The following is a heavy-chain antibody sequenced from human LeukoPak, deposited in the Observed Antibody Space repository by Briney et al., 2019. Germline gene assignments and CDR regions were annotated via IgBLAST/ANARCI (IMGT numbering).Heavy chain of an antibody. D-gene: IGHD2-2*01. CDR1: GFTFSGYA. V-gene: IGHV3-23*01. J-gene: IGHJ4*02. CDR3: AKRGKIVVVPTATTHPYYFDY. Sequence: GGSLRLSCAASGFTFSGYAMSWVRQPPGKGLEWVSAISGCDGSTYYADSVKGRFTISRDNSKITLYLQMNSLRAEDTAVYYCAKRGKIVVVPTATTHPYYFDYWGQGTLVTVSS. CDR2: ISGCDGST.